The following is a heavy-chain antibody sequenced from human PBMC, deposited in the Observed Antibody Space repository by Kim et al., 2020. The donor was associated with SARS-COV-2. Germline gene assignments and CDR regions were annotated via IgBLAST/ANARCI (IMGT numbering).Heavy chain of an antibody. CDR3: ARAGITMIVVVIRGAHYCDY. Sequence: SETLSLTCTVSGGSISSSSYYWGWIRQPPGKGLEWIGSIYYSGSTYYNPSLKRRVTISVDTSKNQFSLKLSSVTAADTAVYYCARAGITMIVVVIRGAHYCDYWGQGTLVTVSS. D-gene: IGHD3-22*01. CDR2: IYYSGST. V-gene: IGHV4-39*01. J-gene: IGHJ4*02. CDR1: GGSISSSSYY.